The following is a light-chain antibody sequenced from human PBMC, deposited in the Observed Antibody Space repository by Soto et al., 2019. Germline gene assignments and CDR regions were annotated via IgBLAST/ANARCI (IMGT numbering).Light chain of an antibody. V-gene: IGLV2-23*02. CDR1: SSDVGSYNL. CDR3: SEYDTITPYV. J-gene: IGLJ1*01. CDR2: EVS. Sequence: QSALTQPASVSGSPGQSITISCTGTSSDVGSYNLVSWYQQHPGKAPKLIIYEVSKRPSGVSNGFSGSKSGNTASLTISGLQVEDETDSYRSEYDTITPYVFG.